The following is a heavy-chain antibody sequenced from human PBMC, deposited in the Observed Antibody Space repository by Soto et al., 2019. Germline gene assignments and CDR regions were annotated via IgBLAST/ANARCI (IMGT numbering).Heavy chain of an antibody. CDR3: ARGRTVRNYADDSSDYFYFFDY. CDR2: VYYTGST. Sequence: SETLSLTCTVSGDSISTFYWGWMRQSPGKELECIGYVYYTGSTNYNPSLKSRVTISVDRCKNQFYLKLTSANAADTAVYYCARGRTVRNYADDSSDYFYFFDYWGQGTQVTVSS. V-gene: IGHV4-59*01. CDR1: GDSISTFY. J-gene: IGHJ4*02. D-gene: IGHD3-22*01.